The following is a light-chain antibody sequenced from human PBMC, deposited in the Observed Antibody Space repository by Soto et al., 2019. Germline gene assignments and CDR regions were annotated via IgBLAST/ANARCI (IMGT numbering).Light chain of an antibody. J-gene: IGKJ3*01. CDR2: AAS. V-gene: IGKV1-39*01. CDR1: QSISSY. CDR3: QQSYSTPHT. Sequence: DIQMTQSPSSLSASVGDRVTITCRASQSISSYLNWYQQKPGKAPKLLIYAASSLQSGVPSRFSGSGSGTDFTLTISSLQPEDFATDYCQQSYSTPHTFGPGTKVDIK.